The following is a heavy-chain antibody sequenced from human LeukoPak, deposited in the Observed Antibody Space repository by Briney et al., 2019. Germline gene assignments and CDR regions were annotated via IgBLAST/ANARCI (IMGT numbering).Heavy chain of an antibody. CDR2: TYYRSKWYY. J-gene: IGHJ4*02. CDR3: ARQHCSGGDCYFFD. D-gene: IGHD2-15*01. V-gene: IGHV6-1*01. CDR1: GDSVSSNSAA. Sequence: SQTLSLTCAISGDSVSSNSAAWNWIRQSPSRGLEWLGRTYYRSKWYYDYAVAVKSRISINPDTSKNQFSLQLSSVTPEDTAVYYCARQHCSGGDCYFFDWGQGTLVTVSS.